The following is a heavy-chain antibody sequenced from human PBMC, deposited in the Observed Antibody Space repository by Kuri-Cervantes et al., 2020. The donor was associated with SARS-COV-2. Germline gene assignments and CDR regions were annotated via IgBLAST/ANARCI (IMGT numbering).Heavy chain of an antibody. Sequence: GESLKISCAASGFTFSSYWMTWVRQAPGKGLEWVANIKQDGSEKYYVDSVKGRFTISRDNAKNSLSLLMTSLRAEDTGVFYCARGGFSSKTQELDAWGKGTTVTVSS. V-gene: IGHV3-7*01. CDR2: IKQDGSEK. D-gene: IGHD6-19*01. J-gene: IGHJ6*04. CDR1: GFTFSSYW. CDR3: ARGGFSSKTQELDA.